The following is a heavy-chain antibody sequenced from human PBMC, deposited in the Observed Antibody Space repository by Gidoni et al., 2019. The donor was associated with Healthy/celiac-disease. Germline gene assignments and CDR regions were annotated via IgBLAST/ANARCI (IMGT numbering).Heavy chain of an antibody. Sequence: QVQLQESGPGLVKPSGTLSLTCAVSGGPISSSNCGSWVRQPPGKGLAWIGEIYHSGSTNYNPSLKSRVTISVDKSKNQFSLKLSSVTAADTAVYYCARATYYDILTGYPEHYYYYYMDVWGKGTTVTVSS. CDR3: ARATYYDILTGYPEHYYYYYMDV. CDR1: GGPISSSNC. J-gene: IGHJ6*03. CDR2: IYHSGST. D-gene: IGHD3-9*01. V-gene: IGHV4-4*02.